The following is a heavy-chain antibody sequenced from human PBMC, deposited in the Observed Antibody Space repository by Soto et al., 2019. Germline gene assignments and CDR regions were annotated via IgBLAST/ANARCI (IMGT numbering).Heavy chain of an antibody. V-gene: IGHV4-4*02. J-gene: IGHJ4*02. CDR3: ATRTGSLPY. D-gene: IGHD1-26*01. CDR2: IHTNGNT. Sequence: NPSESISLPCSICRGSINGDSWWTWVRQPPGQGLEWIGDIHTNGNTNYNPSLESRVTISADGSKIQFSLRLNSVTAAYTGMYYCATRTGSLPYCGQGTLVTVSS. CDR1: RGSINGDSW.